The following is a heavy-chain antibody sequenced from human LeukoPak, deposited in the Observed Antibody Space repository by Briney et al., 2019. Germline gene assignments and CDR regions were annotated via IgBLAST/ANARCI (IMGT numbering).Heavy chain of an antibody. D-gene: IGHD5-18*01. CDR2: ISSSSSYI. CDR3: ARDGGYGYRDFDY. Sequence: GGSLRLSCAASGFTFSSYSMNWVRQAPGKGLEWVSSISSSSSYIYYADSVKGRFTISRDNAKNSLYLQMNSLRAEDTAVYYCARDGGYGYRDFDYWGQGTLVTVSS. V-gene: IGHV3-21*01. J-gene: IGHJ4*02. CDR1: GFTFSSYS.